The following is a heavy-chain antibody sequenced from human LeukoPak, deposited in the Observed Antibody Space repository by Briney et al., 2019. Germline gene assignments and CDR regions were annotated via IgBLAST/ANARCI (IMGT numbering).Heavy chain of an antibody. J-gene: IGHJ4*02. D-gene: IGHD6-19*01. V-gene: IGHV3-53*01. CDR1: GFSVSSNY. CDR2: LYGGGAT. Sequence: PGGSLRLSCAVSGFSVSSNYMSWVRQAPGKGLEWVSVLYGGGATYYAGSVKGRFTISRDNSKNTLYLQINSLRAEHTAVYYCAREFSGCDYWGQGTLVTVSS. CDR3: AREFSGCDY.